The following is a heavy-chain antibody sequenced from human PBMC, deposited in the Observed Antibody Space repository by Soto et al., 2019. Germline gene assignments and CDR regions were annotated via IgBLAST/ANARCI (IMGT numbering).Heavy chain of an antibody. CDR1: GGSFSGYY. D-gene: IGHD3-10*01. CDR2: INHSGRT. V-gene: IGHV4-34*02. CDR3: ARSLLGVIISSYYFVMDV. Sequence: QVQLQQWGAGLLKPSETLSLTCAVYGGSFSGYYWSWIRKPPGKGLEWIGDINHSGRTNYNPSPKSRVTISIDMSKNQFSLRLTSVPAADTAVYSCARSLLGVIISSYYFVMDVWGQGTTVIVSS. J-gene: IGHJ6*02.